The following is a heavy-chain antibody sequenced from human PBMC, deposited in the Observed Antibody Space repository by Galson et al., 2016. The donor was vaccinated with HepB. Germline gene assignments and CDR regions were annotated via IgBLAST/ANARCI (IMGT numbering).Heavy chain of an antibody. V-gene: IGHV3-73*01. CDR3: ETLGGDYPAEYVQY. J-gene: IGHJ1*01. CDR1: GLSFSESA. Sequence: SLRLSCAVSGLSFSESAMHWVRQASGKGLEWVGRIRSDGYRHATEYAASMRGRFTISRHNSKNTAYLDANILKTEDTDVYYCETLGGDYPAEYVQYWGQGILVIVSS. CDR2: IRSDGYRHAT. D-gene: IGHD4-17*01.